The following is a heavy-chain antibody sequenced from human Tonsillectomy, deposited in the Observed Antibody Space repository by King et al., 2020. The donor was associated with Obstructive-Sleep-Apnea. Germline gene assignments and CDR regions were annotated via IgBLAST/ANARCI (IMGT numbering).Heavy chain of an antibody. CDR1: GGSFSDYY. V-gene: IGHV4-34*01. J-gene: IGHJ5*02. CDR3: ASGSGAAAVNWFDP. D-gene: IGHD6-13*01. Sequence: VQLQQWGAGLLKPSETLSLTCAVFGGSFSDYYWSWIRQPPGKGLEWIGEINHSGSTNYSPSLKSRVTISVDTSTNQFSLKLNSVTAADTAVYYCASGSGAAAVNWFDPWGQGTLVTVSS. CDR2: INHSGST.